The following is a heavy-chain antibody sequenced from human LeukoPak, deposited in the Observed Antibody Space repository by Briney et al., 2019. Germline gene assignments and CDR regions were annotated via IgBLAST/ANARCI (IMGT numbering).Heavy chain of an antibody. CDR3: ARHEGYCSSTSCYYYYYGMDV. CDR1: GYSFTSYW. J-gene: IGHJ6*02. CDR2: IYPGDSDT. Sequence: GESLKISCKGSGYSFTSYWIGWVRKMPEKGLEWMGIIYPGDSDTRYSPSFQGQVTISADKSISTAYLQWSSLKASDTAMYYCARHEGYCSSTSCYYYYYGMDVWGQGTTVTVSS. D-gene: IGHD2-2*01. V-gene: IGHV5-51*01.